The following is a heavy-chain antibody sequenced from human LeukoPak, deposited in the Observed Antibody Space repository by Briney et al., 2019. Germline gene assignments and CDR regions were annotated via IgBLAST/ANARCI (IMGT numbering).Heavy chain of an antibody. CDR3: TLYNF. CDR1: GYTFSNHE. V-gene: IGHV1-3*03. CDR2: IHGGNGDT. J-gene: IGHJ4*02. D-gene: IGHD3/OR15-3a*01. Sequence: GASVKVSCKASGYTFSNHEIHWVRQAPGQSLEWMGGIHGGNGDTKYSQELQDRVTISRDTSANTAYMELSSLRSEDMAVYYCTLYNFWGQGTLVTVSS.